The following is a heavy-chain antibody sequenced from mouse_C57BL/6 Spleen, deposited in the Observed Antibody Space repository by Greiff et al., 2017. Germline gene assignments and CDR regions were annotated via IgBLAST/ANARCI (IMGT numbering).Heavy chain of an antibody. D-gene: IGHD1-1*01. CDR1: GYTFTDYY. V-gene: IGHV1-26*01. CDR2: INPNSGGT. J-gene: IGHJ4*01. Sequence: EVKLQQSGPELVKPGASVKISCKASGYTFTDYYMNWVKQSPGKSLEWIGDINPNSGGTSYTQKFKGKATLTVDKSSSTAYMELRSLTSEDSAVYYCARGDGDCYGDYALDYWGQGTSVTVSS. CDR3: ARGDGDCYGDYALDY.